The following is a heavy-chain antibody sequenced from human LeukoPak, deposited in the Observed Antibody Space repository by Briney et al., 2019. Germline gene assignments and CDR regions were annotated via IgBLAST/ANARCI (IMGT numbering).Heavy chain of an antibody. J-gene: IGHJ4*02. CDR2: IIPIFGTA. Sequence: SVKVSCKASGGTFSSYAISWVRQAPGQGLEWMGGIIPIFGTANYAQKFQGRVTITTDESTSTAYMELSSLRSEDTAVYYCAGGFVVPAAIGYFDYWGQGTLVTVSS. CDR3: AGGFVVPAAIGYFDY. D-gene: IGHD2-2*01. CDR1: GGTFSSYA. V-gene: IGHV1-69*05.